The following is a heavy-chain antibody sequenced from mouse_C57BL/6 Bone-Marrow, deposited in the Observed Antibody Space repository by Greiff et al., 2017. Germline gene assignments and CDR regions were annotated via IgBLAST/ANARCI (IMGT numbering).Heavy chain of an antibody. CDR1: GFTFSDYG. D-gene: IGHD2-4*01. Sequence: EVQLVESGGGLVQPGGSLKLSCAASGFTFSDYGMAWVRQAPRKGPEWVAFISNLAYSIYYADTVTGRFTISRDNAKNTLYLEMSSLRSEDTAMYYCARHGMITTAYYYAMDYWGQGTSVTVSS. CDR3: ARHGMITTAYYYAMDY. V-gene: IGHV5-15*01. CDR2: ISNLAYSI. J-gene: IGHJ4*01.